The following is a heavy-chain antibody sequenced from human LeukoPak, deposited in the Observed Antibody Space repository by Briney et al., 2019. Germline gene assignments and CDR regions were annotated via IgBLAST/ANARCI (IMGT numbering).Heavy chain of an antibody. CDR2: ISANNGDR. Sequence: ASVKVSCKTSGYTFTSYGISWVRQAPGQGLEWMGWISANNGDRSYAERVQGRVTLTTDTSTTTAYMELRSLTSDDTAVYYCARDSMVRGVMPDYWGQGTLVTVSS. V-gene: IGHV1-18*01. CDR3: ARDSMVRGVMPDY. D-gene: IGHD3-10*01. J-gene: IGHJ4*02. CDR1: GYTFTSYG.